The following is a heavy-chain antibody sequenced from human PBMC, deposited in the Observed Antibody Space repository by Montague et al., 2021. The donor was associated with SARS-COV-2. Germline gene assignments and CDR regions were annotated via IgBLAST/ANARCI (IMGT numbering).Heavy chain of an antibody. CDR3: ARRPYYYDSSGQFDP. J-gene: IGHJ5*02. CDR2: IYYSGST. Sequence: SETLSLTCTVSGGSISSSTYYWGWIRQPPGKGLEWIASIYYSGSTYFNPSLKSRVAISIDTSKNQFSLKLSSVTAADTAEYYCARRPYYYDSSGQFDPWGQGVLVPVSS. V-gene: IGHV4-39*07. CDR1: GGSISSSTYY. D-gene: IGHD3-22*01.